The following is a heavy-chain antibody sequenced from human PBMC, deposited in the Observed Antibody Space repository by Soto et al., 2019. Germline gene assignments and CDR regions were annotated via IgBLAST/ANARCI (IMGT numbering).Heavy chain of an antibody. CDR2: IIPILGSA. Sequence: GASVKVSCKASGGTFSSYAISWVRQAPGQGLEWMGGIIPILGSANYAQKFQDRVTITADESTTTTYMELSSLRSEDAAVYYCASRERVDALDIWGQGTMVTASS. V-gene: IGHV1-69*13. J-gene: IGHJ3*02. CDR3: ASRERVDALDI. D-gene: IGHD1-26*01. CDR1: GGTFSSYA.